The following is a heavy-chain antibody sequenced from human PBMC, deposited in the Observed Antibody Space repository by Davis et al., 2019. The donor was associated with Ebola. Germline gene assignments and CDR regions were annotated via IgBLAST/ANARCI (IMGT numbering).Heavy chain of an antibody. CDR3: ARVGGDYYGSGSPRYYYGMDV. J-gene: IGHJ6*02. CDR2: IYYSGST. D-gene: IGHD3-10*01. V-gene: IGHV4-59*01. Sequence: SETLSLTCTVSGGSISSYYWSWIRQPPGKGLEWIGYIYYSGSTNYNPSLKSRVTISVDTSKNQFSLQLSSVTAADTAVYYCARVGGDYYGSGSPRYYYGMDVWGQGTTVTVSS. CDR1: GGSISSYY.